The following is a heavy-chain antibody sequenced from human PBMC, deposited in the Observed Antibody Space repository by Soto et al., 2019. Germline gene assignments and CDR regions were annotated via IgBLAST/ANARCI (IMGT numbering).Heavy chain of an antibody. CDR2: ISGSGSNT. CDR3: ARDSGPPIDY. J-gene: IGHJ4*02. CDR1: GFTFIKYA. V-gene: IGHV3-23*01. Sequence: EVQLLESGGGLVQPGGSLRLSCAASGFTFIKYAMTWVRQSPGKGLEWVSGISGSGSNTVYADYVKGRFTISRDNSKNTLYLQINSLKVDDTAVYYSARDSGPPIDYWGQGTLVTVSS.